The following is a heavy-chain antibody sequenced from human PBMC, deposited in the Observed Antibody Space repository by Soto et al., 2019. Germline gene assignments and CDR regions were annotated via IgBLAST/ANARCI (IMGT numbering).Heavy chain of an antibody. CDR3: ARGIKNYYGVDV. J-gene: IGHJ6*02. D-gene: IGHD2-15*01. CDR2: IKYDGSST. Sequence: EVQLVESGGGLVQPGGSLRLSCTASGFTFSSYWMHRVRQAPGKGLVWVSRIKYDGSSTSYADSVKGRFTISRDNAKNTVHLQMNSLRAEDTAVYYCARGIKNYYGVDVWGQGTTVPVSS. V-gene: IGHV3-74*01. CDR1: GFTFSSYW.